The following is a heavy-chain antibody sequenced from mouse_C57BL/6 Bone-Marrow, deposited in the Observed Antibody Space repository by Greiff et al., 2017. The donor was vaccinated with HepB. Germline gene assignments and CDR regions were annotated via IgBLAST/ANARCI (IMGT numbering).Heavy chain of an antibody. CDR1: GYSITSGYY. CDR3: ARVGSPGDY. D-gene: IGHD4-1*01. J-gene: IGHJ2*01. V-gene: IGHV3-6*01. CDR2: ISYDGSN. Sequence: VQLQQSGPGLVKPSQSLSLTCSVTGYSITSGYYWNWIRQFPGNKLEWMGYISYDGSNNYNPSLKNRISITRDTSKNQFFLKLNSVTTEDTATYYCARVGSPGDYWGQGTTLTVSS.